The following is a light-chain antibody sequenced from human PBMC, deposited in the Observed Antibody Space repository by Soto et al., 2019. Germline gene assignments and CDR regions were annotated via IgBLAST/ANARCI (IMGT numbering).Light chain of an antibody. V-gene: IGKV1-5*01. CDR1: QSISNW. Sequence: DIQMTQSPSTLPASVGDRVTITCRASQSISNWLAWYQQKPGTAPKVLIYHASNLQSGVPARFSGSGSGTEFTLTISSLRSEDFAVYYCQQYNNWPRTFGQGTKVDIK. CDR3: QQYNNWPRT. J-gene: IGKJ1*01. CDR2: HAS.